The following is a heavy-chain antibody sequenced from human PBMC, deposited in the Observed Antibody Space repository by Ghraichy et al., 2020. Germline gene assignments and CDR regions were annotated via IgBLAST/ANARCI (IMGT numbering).Heavy chain of an antibody. CDR3: AKDSSPTGYYFDY. V-gene: IGHV3-30*18. D-gene: IGHD3-16*01. CDR1: EFTFSRYA. J-gene: IGHJ4*02. Sequence: GGSLRLSCAASEFTFSRYAMHWVRQAPGKGLEWVAVISKDGSNYYYADSVKGRFSISRDNSKKTLYLQMNSLRAEDTALYYCAKDSSPTGYYFDYWGQGSVVSVSS. CDR2: ISKDGSNY.